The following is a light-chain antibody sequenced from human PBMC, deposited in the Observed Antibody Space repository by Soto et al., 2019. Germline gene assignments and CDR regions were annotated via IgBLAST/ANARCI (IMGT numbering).Light chain of an antibody. V-gene: IGKV3-20*01. J-gene: IGKJ4*02. CDR1: QSVTSNY. CDR2: GAS. Sequence: DILLTQSPGSLSSSPGDSATLSCRASQSVTSNYLAWYQQRPGQAPRLLIYGASIRATGIPDTFSGSGSGTDFTLTISRLEPEDVEVYSCPQYANAPRTFGGGTKVDIK. CDR3: PQYANAPRT.